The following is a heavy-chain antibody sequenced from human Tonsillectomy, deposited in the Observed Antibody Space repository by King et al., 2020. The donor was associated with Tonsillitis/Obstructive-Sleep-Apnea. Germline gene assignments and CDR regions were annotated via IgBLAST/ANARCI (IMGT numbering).Heavy chain of an antibody. Sequence: VQLVESGGGLVQPGGSLRLSCAASGFTFSSYAMSWVRQAPGKGLEWVSAISGSGGSTYYADSVKGRFTISRDNSKNTLYLQMNSLRAEDTAVYYCAKDLGYYDSRCSQYLQHWGPGNLVTVPS. CDR3: AKDLGYYDSRCSQYLQH. J-gene: IGHJ1*01. D-gene: IGHD3-22*01. CDR1: GFTFSSYA. CDR2: ISGSGGST. V-gene: IGHV3-23*04.